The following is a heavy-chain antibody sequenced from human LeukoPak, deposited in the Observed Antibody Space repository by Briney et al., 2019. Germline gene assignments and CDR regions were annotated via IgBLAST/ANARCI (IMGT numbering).Heavy chain of an antibody. CDR2: ISSNGGNT. Sequence: GGSLKLSCEAPGLPFSNYASPGVRKPQGKELEYVSTISSNGGNTYYANSVKGRFTISRDNSKNTLYLQMGSLRAEDMAVYYCARGPWGSSIVTTIGGYFDYWGQGTLVTVSS. J-gene: IGHJ4*02. CDR3: ARGPWGSSIVTTIGGYFDY. D-gene: IGHD5-12*01. CDR1: GLPFSNYA. V-gene: IGHV3-64*01.